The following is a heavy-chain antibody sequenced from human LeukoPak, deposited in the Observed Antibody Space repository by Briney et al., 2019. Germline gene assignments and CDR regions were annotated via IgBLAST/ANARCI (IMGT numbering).Heavy chain of an antibody. CDR2: INHSGST. Sequence: SETLSLTCAVYGGSFSGYYWSWIRQPPGKGLEWIGEINHSGSTNYNPSLKSRVTISVDTSKNQFSLKLSSVTAADTAVYYCARDGSGDYYYYMDVRGKGTTVTVSS. CDR3: ARDGSGDYYYYMDV. D-gene: IGHD3-10*01. V-gene: IGHV4-34*01. CDR1: GGSFSGYY. J-gene: IGHJ6*03.